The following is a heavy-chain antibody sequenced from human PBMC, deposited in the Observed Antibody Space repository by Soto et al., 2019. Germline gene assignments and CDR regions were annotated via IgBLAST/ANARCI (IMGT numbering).Heavy chain of an antibody. J-gene: IGHJ5*02. V-gene: IGHV4-30-4*01. CDR3: ASSTRSLNWFDP. Sequence: QVQLQESGPGLVKPSQTLSLTCTVSGGSISSGDYYWSWIRQPPGKGLEWIGYIYYSGSTYYNPYIKRRVTISVDTSKNQFSLKLSSVTAADTAVYYCASSTRSLNWFDPWGQGTLVTVSS. CDR1: GGSISSGDYY. CDR2: IYYSGST. D-gene: IGHD2-2*01.